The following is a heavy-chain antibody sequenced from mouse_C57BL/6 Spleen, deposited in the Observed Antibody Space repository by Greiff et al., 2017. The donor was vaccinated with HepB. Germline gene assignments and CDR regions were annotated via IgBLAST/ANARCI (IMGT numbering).Heavy chain of an antibody. Sequence: VKLQQPGAELVMPGASVKLSCKASGYTFTSYWMHWVKQRPGQGLEWIGEIDPSDSYTNYNQKFKGKSTLTLDKASSTAYMQLSSLTSKDSAVYYCARGGERDWDWEDYFDYWGQGTTLTVSS. D-gene: IGHD4-1*01. V-gene: IGHV1-69*01. J-gene: IGHJ2*01. CDR1: GYTFTSYW. CDR3: ARGGERDWDWEDYFDY. CDR2: IDPSDSYT.